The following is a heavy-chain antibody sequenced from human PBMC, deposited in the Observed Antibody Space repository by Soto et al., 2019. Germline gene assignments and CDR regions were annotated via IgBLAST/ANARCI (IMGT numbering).Heavy chain of an antibody. D-gene: IGHD5-18*01. J-gene: IGHJ4*02. CDR2: IIPILGIA. V-gene: IGHV1-69*02. CDR3: ARSHPAMGSFDY. CDR1: GGTFSSYT. Sequence: QVQLVQSGAEVKKPGSSVKVSCKASGGTFSSYTISWVRQAPGQGLEWMGRIIPILGIANYAQKFQGRVTITADKSTSTAYMELSSLRSEDTAVYYCARSHPAMGSFDYWGQGTLVTVSS.